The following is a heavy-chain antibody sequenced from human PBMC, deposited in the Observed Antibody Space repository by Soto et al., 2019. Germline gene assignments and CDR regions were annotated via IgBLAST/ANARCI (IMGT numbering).Heavy chain of an antibody. D-gene: IGHD6-13*01. Sequence: EVQLVESGGGLVQPGGSLRLSCAASGFTFSSYWMHWVRQAPGKGLVWVSRINSDGSTTNYADSVKGRFTISRDNAKNTVYLQMRYLRAEDTAVYYCARPATREGVAGYYFDYWGQGTLVTVSS. CDR1: GFTFSSYW. CDR3: ARPATREGVAGYYFDY. V-gene: IGHV3-74*01. J-gene: IGHJ4*02. CDR2: INSDGSTT.